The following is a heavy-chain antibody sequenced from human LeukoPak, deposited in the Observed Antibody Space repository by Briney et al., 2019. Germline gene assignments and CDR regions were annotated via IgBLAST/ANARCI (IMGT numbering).Heavy chain of an antibody. CDR3: VRVTTSSWFEGYFDY. CDR2: FCHGGST. J-gene: IGHJ4*02. CDR1: GYSISSGYY. D-gene: IGHD6-13*01. Sequence: SETLSLTCTVSGYSISSGYYWGWIRQPPGKGLEWIGNFCHGGSTYYNPSLKSRVTMSGDTSKNQFSLNLSSVTAADTAVYFCVRVTTSSWFEGYFDYWGQGTLVTVSS. V-gene: IGHV4-38-2*02.